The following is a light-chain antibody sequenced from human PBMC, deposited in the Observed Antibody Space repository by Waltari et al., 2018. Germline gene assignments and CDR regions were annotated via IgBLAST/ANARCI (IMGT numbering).Light chain of an antibody. Sequence: EVVMTQSPATLSVSQGERATLSCRASQSISINMVLYQQRPGQAPRLLIYEASMRATDIPARFSGSGSGTEFTLTISSVQSEDAAFYYCQQFNDWPRTFGQGTKVEIK. CDR2: EAS. CDR3: QQFNDWPRT. J-gene: IGKJ1*01. V-gene: IGKV3-15*01. CDR1: QSISIN.